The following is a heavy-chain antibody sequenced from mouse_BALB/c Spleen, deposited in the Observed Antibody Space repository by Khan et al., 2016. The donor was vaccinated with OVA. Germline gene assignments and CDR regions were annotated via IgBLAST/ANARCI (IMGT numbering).Heavy chain of an antibody. CDR1: GFSLSRYN. CDR3: ARAYYRCDGYYAMDY. V-gene: IGHV2-6-4*01. CDR2: IWGGGGT. J-gene: IGHJ4*01. Sequence: QVQLKESGPGLVAPSQSLSITCTVSGFSLSRYNIHWVRQPPGKGLEWLGMIWGGGGTDYTSTLKSRLSISKDNSKSQVFLKMNSLQTDDTAIYXWARAYYRCDGYYAMDYWGQGTSVTVSS. D-gene: IGHD2-14*01.